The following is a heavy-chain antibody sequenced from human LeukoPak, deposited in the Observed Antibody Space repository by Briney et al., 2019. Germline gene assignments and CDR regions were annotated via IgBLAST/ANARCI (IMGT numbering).Heavy chain of an antibody. CDR3: ARGSGDILTGYSGMDV. D-gene: IGHD3-9*01. Sequence: GRSLRLSCAASGFTFSSYSMNWVRQAPGKGLEWVSAIYKGGTTYYAESVKGRFTVSRDNSKTSFSLQMNSLSDDDTAVYYCARGSGDILTGYSGMDVWGQGTTVTVSS. CDR1: GFTFSSYS. CDR2: IYKGGTT. V-gene: IGHV3-53*01. J-gene: IGHJ6*02.